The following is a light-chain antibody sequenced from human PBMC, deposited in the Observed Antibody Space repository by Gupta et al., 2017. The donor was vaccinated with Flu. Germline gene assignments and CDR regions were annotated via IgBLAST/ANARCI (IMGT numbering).Light chain of an antibody. CDR3: SSYSSTYVV. CDR2: EVS. J-gene: IGLJ2*01. Sequence: QSALTQPASVSGSPGQSITISCTGTSSDVGGYNYVSWYQQHPGKAPKLMMYEVSNRPSGVSNRFSGSKSGNTASLNISGLQAEDEAEYYCSSYSSTYVVFGGGTKLTVL. V-gene: IGLV2-14*01. CDR1: SSDVGGYNY.